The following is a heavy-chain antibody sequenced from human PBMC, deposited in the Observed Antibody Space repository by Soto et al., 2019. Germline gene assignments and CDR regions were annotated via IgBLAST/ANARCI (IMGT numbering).Heavy chain of an antibody. D-gene: IGHD2-21*02. CDR2: IPYYGSNK. J-gene: IGHJ6*02. CDR1: GFTFSSYG. CDR3: EKGDIVVVTATDYYYGMDV. Sequence: GSLRRACPAPGFTFSSYGMHWVPQAAGKGLEWVAVIPYYGSNKYYADSVKGRFTISRDNSKNTLYLQMNSLRAEDTAVYYCEKGDIVVVTATDYYYGMDVWGQGTKVTVYS. V-gene: IGHV3-30*18.